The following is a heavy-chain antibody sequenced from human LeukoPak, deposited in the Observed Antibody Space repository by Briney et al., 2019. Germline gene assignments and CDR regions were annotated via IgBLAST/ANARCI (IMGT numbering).Heavy chain of an antibody. J-gene: IGHJ4*02. D-gene: IGHD6-19*01. CDR2: ISSSTSTI. CDR1: GFTFSIYS. V-gene: IGHV3-48*01. CDR3: ARVPYSSGWIDY. Sequence: GGSLRLSCAASGFTFSIYSMNWVRQAPGKGLEWVSYISSSTSTIYYADSVKGRFTISRDNSKNTLYLQMNSLRSEDTAVYYCARVPYSSGWIDYWGQGTLVTVSS.